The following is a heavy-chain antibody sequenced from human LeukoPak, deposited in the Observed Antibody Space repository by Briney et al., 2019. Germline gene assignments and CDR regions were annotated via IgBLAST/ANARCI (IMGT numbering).Heavy chain of an antibody. CDR1: GYTFTGYY. V-gene: IGHV1-2*06. D-gene: IGHD5-24*01. CDR3: ARVVRDGYKTYYFDS. CDR2: INPNSGGT. J-gene: IGHJ4*02. Sequence: ASVKVSCKASGYTFTGYYMHWVRQAPGQGLEWMGRINPNSGGTNYAQKFQGRVTMTRDTSISTAYMELSRLSSDDTAGYYCARVVRDGYKTYYFDSWGQGTLVTVSS.